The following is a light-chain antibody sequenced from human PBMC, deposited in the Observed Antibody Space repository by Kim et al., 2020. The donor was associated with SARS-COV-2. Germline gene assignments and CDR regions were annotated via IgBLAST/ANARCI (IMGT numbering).Light chain of an antibody. J-gene: IGKJ1*01. V-gene: IGKV4-1*01. CDR1: QSVLYSSNNLHY. Sequence: DIVMTQSPDSLAVSLGERATINCKSSQSVLYSSNNLHYLAWYQQKPGQPPKLLIYWASTRESGVPDRFSGSGSGTDFTLTISSLQAEDVAAYYCQQYYSIPRTFGQGTKVDIK. CDR3: QQYYSIPRT. CDR2: WAS.